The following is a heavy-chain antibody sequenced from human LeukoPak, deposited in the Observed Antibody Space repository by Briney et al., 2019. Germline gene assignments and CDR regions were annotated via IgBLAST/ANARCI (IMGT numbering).Heavy chain of an antibody. V-gene: IGHV3-66*01. J-gene: IGHJ5*02. Sequence: GGSLRLSCAASGFTVSNNYMNWVLQAPGKGLEWVSLIYSGGDTHYADSVKGRFTISRDSSKNTLYLQMNSLRAEDTAVYYCARDPPAVRTNTYAWGQGTLVTVSS. CDR3: ARDPPAVRTNTYA. CDR2: IYSGGDT. CDR1: GFTVSNNY. D-gene: IGHD4/OR15-4a*01.